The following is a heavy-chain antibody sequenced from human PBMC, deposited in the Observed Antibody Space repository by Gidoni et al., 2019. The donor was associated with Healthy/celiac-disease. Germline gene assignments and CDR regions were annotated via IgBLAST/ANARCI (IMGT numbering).Heavy chain of an antibody. Sequence: EVQLVESGGGLVQHGGSLRLSCAASGCTFSSYWMSWVRQAPGKGLEWLANIKQDGSDKYYVASVKGRFTISRDNAKNSLYLQMNSLRAEDTAVYYCAREPVDTAMAQSPFDYWGQGTLVTVSS. V-gene: IGHV3-7*03. CDR3: AREPVDTAMAQSPFDY. CDR1: GCTFSSYW. CDR2: IKQDGSDK. J-gene: IGHJ4*02. D-gene: IGHD5-18*01.